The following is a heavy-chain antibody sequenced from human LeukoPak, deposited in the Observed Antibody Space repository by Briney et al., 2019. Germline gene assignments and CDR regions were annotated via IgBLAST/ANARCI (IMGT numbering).Heavy chain of an antibody. J-gene: IGHJ4*02. Sequence: GGSLRLSCAASGFTFSNYGMHWVRQAPGKGLEWVAFIRSDESNKYYADSVKGRFTISRDNAKNSLYLQMNSLRAEDTAVYYCARDHGVVPAATPNPFDYWGQGTLVTVSS. CDR3: ARDHGVVPAATPNPFDY. CDR2: IRSDESNK. D-gene: IGHD2-2*01. CDR1: GFTFSNYG. V-gene: IGHV3-30*02.